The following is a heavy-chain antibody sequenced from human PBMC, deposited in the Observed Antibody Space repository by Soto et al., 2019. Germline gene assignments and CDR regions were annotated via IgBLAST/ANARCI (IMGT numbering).Heavy chain of an antibody. D-gene: IGHD6-19*01. CDR3: ARVRGGAGYSSGWYDY. Sequence: ASVKVSCKASGGTFSSYAISWVRQAPGQGLEWMGGIIPIFGTANYAQKFQGRVTITADESTSTAYMELSSLRSEDTAVYYCARVRGGAGYSSGWYDYWGQGTLVTVSS. J-gene: IGHJ4*02. CDR1: GGTFSSYA. V-gene: IGHV1-69*13. CDR2: IIPIFGTA.